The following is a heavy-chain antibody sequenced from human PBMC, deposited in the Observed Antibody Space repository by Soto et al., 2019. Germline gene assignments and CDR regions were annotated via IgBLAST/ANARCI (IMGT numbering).Heavy chain of an antibody. CDR3: ARDPPNDKPQLDYGMDV. J-gene: IGHJ6*02. D-gene: IGHD2-2*01. V-gene: IGHV3-23*01. CDR2: ISARGGST. CDR1: GFTFSSYT. Sequence: GGSLRLSCAASGFTFSSYTMNWVRQAPGKGLEWVSLISARGGSTYYADSVKGRFTISRDNSKNTLYLQMNSLRAEDTGIYYCARDPPNDKPQLDYGMDVGGQGPAVTVSS.